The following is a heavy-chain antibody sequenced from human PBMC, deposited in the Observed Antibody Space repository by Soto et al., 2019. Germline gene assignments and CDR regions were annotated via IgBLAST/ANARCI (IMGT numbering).Heavy chain of an antibody. Sequence: EVQLVESGGGLVQPGGSLRLSCAASGFTFSSYWMSWVRQAPGKGLEWVANIKQDGSEKYYVDSVKGRFTISRDNAKNSLDLQMNSLRAEDTAVYYCARTRARGGTSHLYYFDYWGQGTLVTVSS. D-gene: IGHD2-2*01. CDR3: ARTRARGGTSHLYYFDY. CDR1: GFTFSSYW. J-gene: IGHJ4*02. V-gene: IGHV3-7*01. CDR2: IKQDGSEK.